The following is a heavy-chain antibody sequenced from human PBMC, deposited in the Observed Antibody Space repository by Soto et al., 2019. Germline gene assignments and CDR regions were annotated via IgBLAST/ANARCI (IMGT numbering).Heavy chain of an antibody. Sequence: QVQLVQSGAEVKKPGSSVKVSCKASGGTFSSYTISWVRQAPGQGLEWMGRIIPILGIANYAQKFQGRVTITADTSTSTAYMELRSLRSEDTAVYYCARGDPSHGPLAAYFDYWGQGTLVTVSS. CDR3: ARGDPSHGPLAAYFDY. D-gene: IGHD6-19*01. CDR2: IIPILGIA. V-gene: IGHV1-69*02. CDR1: GGTFSSYT. J-gene: IGHJ4*02.